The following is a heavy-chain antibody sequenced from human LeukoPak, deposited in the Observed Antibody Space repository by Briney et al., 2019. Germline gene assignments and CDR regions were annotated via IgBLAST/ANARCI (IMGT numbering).Heavy chain of an antibody. CDR3: ARATYYYDSSGYYHIRDYFDY. Sequence: GGSLRLSCAASGFTFDDYGMSWVRQAPGKGLEWVSGINWNGGSTGYADSVKGRFTISRDNAKNSLYLQMNSLRAEGTALYYCARATYYYDSSGYYHIRDYFDYWGQGALVTVSS. J-gene: IGHJ4*02. CDR2: INWNGGST. D-gene: IGHD3-22*01. CDR1: GFTFDDYG. V-gene: IGHV3-20*04.